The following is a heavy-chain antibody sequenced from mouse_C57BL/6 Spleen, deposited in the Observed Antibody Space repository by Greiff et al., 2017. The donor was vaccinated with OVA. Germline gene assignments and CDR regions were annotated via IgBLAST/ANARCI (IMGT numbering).Heavy chain of an antibody. V-gene: IGHV1-69*01. D-gene: IGHD2-5*01. J-gene: IGHJ2*01. CDR1: GYTFTSYW. Sequence: VQLQQPGAELVMPGASVKLSCKASGYTFTSYWMHWVKQRPGQGLEWIGEIDPSDSYTNYNQKFKGKSTLTVDKSSSTAYMQLSSLTSEDSAVYYCAYYSNYADYWGQGTTLTVSS. CDR3: AYYSNYADY. CDR2: IDPSDSYT.